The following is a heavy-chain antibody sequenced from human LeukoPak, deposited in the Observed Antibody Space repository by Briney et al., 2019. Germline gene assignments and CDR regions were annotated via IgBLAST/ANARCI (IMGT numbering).Heavy chain of an antibody. J-gene: IGHJ6*03. Sequence: GASVKVSCKASGGTFSSYAISWVRQAPGQGLEWMGRIIPIFGTANYAQKFQGRVTITTDESTSTAYMELSSLRSEDTAVYYSARDPHYYMDVWGKGTTVTVSS. CDR3: ARDPHYYMDV. V-gene: IGHV1-69*05. CDR2: IIPIFGTA. CDR1: GGTFSSYA.